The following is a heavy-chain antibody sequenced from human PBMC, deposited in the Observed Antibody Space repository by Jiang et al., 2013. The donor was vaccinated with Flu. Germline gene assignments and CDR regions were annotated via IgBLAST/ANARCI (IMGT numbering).Heavy chain of an antibody. J-gene: IGHJ4*02. CDR3: ARRVGPVGDQFDY. CDR1: GGTFSSYV. D-gene: IGHD4-17*01. CDR2: ITPISGKT. V-gene: IGHV1-69*06. Sequence: GAEVKKPGSSVKVSCKASGGTFSSYVISWVRQARGQGLEWMGGITPISGKTNYAEKFQGRVTITADKSTSTAYMEVSSLRSEDTAVYYCARRVGPVGDQFDYWGQGTLVTVSS.